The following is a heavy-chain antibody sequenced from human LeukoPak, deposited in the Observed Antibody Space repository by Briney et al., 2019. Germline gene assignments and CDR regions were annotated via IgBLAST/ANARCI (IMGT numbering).Heavy chain of an antibody. CDR3: ARVRGWLHYPLDY. D-gene: IGHD5-24*01. CDR2: MNPNSGNT. V-gene: IGHV1-8*01. Sequence: ASVKVSCKASGYTFTSYDTNWVRQATGQGLEWMGWMNPNSGNTGYAQKFQGRVTMTRNTSISTAYMELSSLRSEDTAVYYCARVRGWLHYPLDYWGQGTLVTVS. J-gene: IGHJ4*02. CDR1: GYTFTSYD.